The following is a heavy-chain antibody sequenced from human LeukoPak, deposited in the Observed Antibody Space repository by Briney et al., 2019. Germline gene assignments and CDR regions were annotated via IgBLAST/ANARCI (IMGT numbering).Heavy chain of an antibody. V-gene: IGHV4-30-4*07. CDR2: IYYSGST. D-gene: IGHD5-12*01. J-gene: IGHJ6*03. Sequence: SQTLSLTCAVSGGSISSGGYSWSWIRQPPGKGLEWIGYIYYSGSTYYNPSLKSRVTISVDTSKNQFSLKLSSVTAADTAVYYCARVRYSGYDSPHYYYYMDVWGKGTTVTVSS. CDR3: ARVRYSGYDSPHYYYYMDV. CDR1: GGSISSGGYS.